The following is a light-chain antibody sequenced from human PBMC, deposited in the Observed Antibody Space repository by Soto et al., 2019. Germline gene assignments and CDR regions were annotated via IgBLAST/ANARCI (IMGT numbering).Light chain of an antibody. Sequence: QMTQSPSSLSASVGGRVTITCRASQSITTYLNWYRQKPGKAPKLLIYAASSLQSGVPSRFSGSGSETEFTLSISSLQPEDFATYFCQQIYSAPLTFGGGTKVEIK. V-gene: IGKV1-39*01. CDR2: AAS. CDR3: QQIYSAPLT. J-gene: IGKJ4*01. CDR1: QSITTY.